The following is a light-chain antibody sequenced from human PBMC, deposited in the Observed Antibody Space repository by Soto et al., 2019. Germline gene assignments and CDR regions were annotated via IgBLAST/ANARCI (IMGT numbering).Light chain of an antibody. V-gene: IGKV3-20*01. Sequence: EIVLTQSPGTLSLSPGERATLSCRASQRISSSYLAWYQQKPGQAPRLLIYGASSRASGFPNRFSGSGSGTDFTLTISRLEPEDFAVYYCQHYGSSLSITFGQGTRLEIK. J-gene: IGKJ5*01. CDR2: GAS. CDR1: QRISSSY. CDR3: QHYGSSLSIT.